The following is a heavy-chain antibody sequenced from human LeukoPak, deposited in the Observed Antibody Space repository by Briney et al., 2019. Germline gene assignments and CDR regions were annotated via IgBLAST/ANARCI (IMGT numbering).Heavy chain of an antibody. Sequence: GASVKVSCKASGYIFTSYYMHWVRQAPGQGLEWMGIINPSGGSTSYAQKFQGRVTMTRDTSTSTVYMELSSLRSEDTAVYYCARDMGPAAPSYYYYYYMDVWGKGTTVTISS. CDR1: GYIFTSYY. CDR2: INPSGGST. J-gene: IGHJ6*03. V-gene: IGHV1-46*01. D-gene: IGHD2-2*01. CDR3: ARDMGPAAPSYYYYYYMDV.